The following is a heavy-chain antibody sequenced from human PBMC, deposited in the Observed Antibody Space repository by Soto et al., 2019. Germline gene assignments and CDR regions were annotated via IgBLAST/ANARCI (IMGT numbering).Heavy chain of an antibody. V-gene: IGHV3-23*01. D-gene: IGHD6-19*01. CDR1: GFTFSSYA. J-gene: IGHJ4*02. Sequence: GGSLRLSCAASGFTFSSYAMNWVRQAPGKGLEWVSVISGSGGSTYYADSVKGRFTISRDNSKNTLYLQMNSLRAEDTAVYYCASRSSDWYFDYWGQGTLVTVSS. CDR3: ASRSSDWYFDY. CDR2: ISGSGGST.